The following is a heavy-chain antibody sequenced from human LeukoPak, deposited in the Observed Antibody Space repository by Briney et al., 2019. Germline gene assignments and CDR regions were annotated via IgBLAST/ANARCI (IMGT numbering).Heavy chain of an antibody. V-gene: IGHV3-53*01. D-gene: IGHD6-19*01. Sequence: GGSLRLSCAASGFTVSSNYMSWVRQAPGKGLGWVSVIYSGGSTYYADSVKGRFTISRDNSKNTLYLQMNSLRAEDTAVYYCARDRYSSGWLDYWGKGTLVTVSS. J-gene: IGHJ4*02. CDR3: ARDRYSSGWLDY. CDR2: IYSGGST. CDR1: GFTVSSNY.